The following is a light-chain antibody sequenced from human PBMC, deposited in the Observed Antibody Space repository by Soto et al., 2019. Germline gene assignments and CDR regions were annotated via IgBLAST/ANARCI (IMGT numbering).Light chain of an antibody. V-gene: IGKV1-9*01. CDR3: QQFDSYPRT. Sequence: IQLPQSQSSLSASAGDRVTITCRASQGISSYLAWYQQKPGKAPKLLIHAASTLQSGVPSRFSGSGSGTDFTLTISSLQPEDFATYYCQQFDSYPRTFGPGTKVDI. CDR1: QGISSY. J-gene: IGKJ3*01. CDR2: AAS.